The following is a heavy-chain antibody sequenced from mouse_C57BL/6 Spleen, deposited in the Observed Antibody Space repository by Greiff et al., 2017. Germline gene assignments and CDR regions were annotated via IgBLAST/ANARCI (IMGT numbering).Heavy chain of an antibody. CDR2: IYPGDGDT. D-gene: IGHD1-1*01. J-gene: IGHJ4*01. V-gene: IGHV1-82*01. Sequence: VKVVESGPELVKPGASVKISCKASGYAFSSSWMNWVKQRPGKGLEWIGRIYPGDGDTNYNGKFKGKATLTADKSSSTAYMQLSSLTSEDSAVYFCARSGYYGSSHYYAMDYWGQGTSVTVSS. CDR1: GYAFSSSW. CDR3: ARSGYYGSSHYYAMDY.